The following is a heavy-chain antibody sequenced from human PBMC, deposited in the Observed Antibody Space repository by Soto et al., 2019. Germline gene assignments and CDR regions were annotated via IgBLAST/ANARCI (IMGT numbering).Heavy chain of an antibody. D-gene: IGHD5-18*01. CDR3: AKVGHRYDATCDY. Sequence: QVQLVESGGGVVQPGRSLRLSCAASGFTFRNYGRHWVRQAPGKGLEWVAFISHSGGNKHYADAVKGRFTISRDNSKNSLYLQVNSLRAEDTAVYYCAKVGHRYDATCDYWGQGTLVTVSA. V-gene: IGHV3-30*18. J-gene: IGHJ4*02. CDR2: ISHSGGNK. CDR1: GFTFRNYG.